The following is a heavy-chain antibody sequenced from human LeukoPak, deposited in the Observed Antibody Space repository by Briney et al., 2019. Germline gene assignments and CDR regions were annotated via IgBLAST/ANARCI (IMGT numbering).Heavy chain of an antibody. CDR3: AKEGMMATSPDY. Sequence: GGSLTLSCAASGFSFSSYGMHWVRQAPGKGLDLVAVISYDGSNKYYADSVKGRFTISRDHSKNTLYLQMNSLRAEDTAVYYCAKEGMMATSPDYWGQGTLVTVSS. D-gene: IGHD5-24*01. V-gene: IGHV3-30*18. CDR2: ISYDGSNK. J-gene: IGHJ4*02. CDR1: GFSFSSYG.